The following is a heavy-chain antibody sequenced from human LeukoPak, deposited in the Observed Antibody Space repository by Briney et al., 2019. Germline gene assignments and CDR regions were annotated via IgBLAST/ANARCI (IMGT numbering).Heavy chain of an antibody. CDR1: GFTFSSYA. D-gene: IGHD2-15*01. Sequence: GGSLRLSCAASGFTFSSYAMSWVRQAPGKGLEWVSAITGSGGSTYYADSVKGRFTISRDNSKNTLYLQMNRLRAEDTAVYYCARDGERYCSGGSCLRFDYWGQGILVTVSS. J-gene: IGHJ4*02. CDR3: ARDGERYCSGGSCLRFDY. V-gene: IGHV3-23*01. CDR2: ITGSGGST.